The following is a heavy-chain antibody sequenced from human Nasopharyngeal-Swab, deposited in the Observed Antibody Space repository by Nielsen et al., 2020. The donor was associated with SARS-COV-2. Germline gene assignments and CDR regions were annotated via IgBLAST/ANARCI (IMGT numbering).Heavy chain of an antibody. CDR2: TRDKANSYTT. Sequence: GGSLRLSCAASGFTFSSYAMSWVRQAPGKGLEWVGRTRDKANSYTTEYAASVKGRFTISRDDSENSLYLQMNSLKTEDTAVYYCARGPRERGHFSSLFLVSVLGQGTTVTVSS. V-gene: IGHV3-72*01. D-gene: IGHD3-3*02. CDR3: ARGPRERGHFSSLFLVSV. CDR1: GFTFSSYA. J-gene: IGHJ6*02.